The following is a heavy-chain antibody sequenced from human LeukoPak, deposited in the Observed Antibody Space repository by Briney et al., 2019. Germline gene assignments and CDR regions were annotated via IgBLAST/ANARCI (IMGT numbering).Heavy chain of an antibody. CDR2: INRVAVT. J-gene: IGHJ4*02. CDR3: VRHLSRYFDDY. V-gene: IGHV4-34*01. D-gene: IGHD3-9*01. Sequence: SETLSLTCTVSGGSFSGYHWCWIRQSPGKGLEWIGEINRVAVTTYNPSLKSRVTISLDTSKNQFSLKLTSVTAADTAVYYCVRHLSRYFDDYWGQGTLVTVSS. CDR1: GGSFSGYH.